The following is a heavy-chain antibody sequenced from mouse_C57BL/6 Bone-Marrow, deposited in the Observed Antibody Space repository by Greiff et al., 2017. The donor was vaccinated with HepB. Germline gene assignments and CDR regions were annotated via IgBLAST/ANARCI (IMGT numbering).Heavy chain of an antibody. J-gene: IGHJ1*03. Sequence: EVKVVESGGDLVKPGGSLKLSCAASGFTFSSYGMSWVRQTPDKRLEWVATISSGGSYTYYPDSVKGRFTISRDNAKNTPYLQMSSLKSEDTAMYYCARRITTVDWYFDVWGTGTTVTVSS. D-gene: IGHD1-1*01. CDR2: ISSGGSYT. V-gene: IGHV5-6*02. CDR1: GFTFSSYG. CDR3: ARRITTVDWYFDV.